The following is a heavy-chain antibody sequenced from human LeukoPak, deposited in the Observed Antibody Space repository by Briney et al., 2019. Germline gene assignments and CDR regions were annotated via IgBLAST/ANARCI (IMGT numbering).Heavy chain of an antibody. CDR1: GYSISSGYY. D-gene: IGHD5-18*01. J-gene: IGHJ3*02. V-gene: IGHV4-38-2*02. CDR3: AREDGTSMDNAFDI. CDR2: IYYSGST. Sequence: PSETLSLTCTVSGYSISSGYYWGWIRQPPGKGPEWIGSIYYSGSTYYNPSLKSRVTISEDPSKNQFSLKLSSVTASDTAVYYCAREDGTSMDNAFDIWGQGTMVTVSS.